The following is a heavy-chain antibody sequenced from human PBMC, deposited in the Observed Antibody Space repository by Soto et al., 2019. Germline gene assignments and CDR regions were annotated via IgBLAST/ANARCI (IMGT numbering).Heavy chain of an antibody. D-gene: IGHD2-15*01. Sequence: PSETLSLTCTVSGGSISSGDYYWSWIRQPPGKGLEWIGYIYYSGSTYYNPSLKSRVTISVDTSKNQFSLKLSSVTAADTAVYYCGSSRKDFGPSGDYWSQGTLVTVSS. CDR2: IYYSGST. V-gene: IGHV4-30-4*01. CDR1: GGSISSGDYY. J-gene: IGHJ4*02. CDR3: GSSRKDFGPSGDY.